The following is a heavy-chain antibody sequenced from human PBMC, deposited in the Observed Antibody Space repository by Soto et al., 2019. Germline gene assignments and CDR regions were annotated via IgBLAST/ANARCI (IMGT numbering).Heavy chain of an antibody. J-gene: IGHJ4*02. CDR2: IFYSGST. CDR1: GGSISSYY. V-gene: IGHV4-59*08. D-gene: IGHD4-17*01. Sequence: SETLSLTCTVSGGSISSYYWSWIRQPPGKGLEWIGYIFYSGSTNYNPSLKSRVTISVDTSKNLFSLKLSSVTAADTAVYYCARLDYGDYYDFDYWGQGTLVTVSS. CDR3: ARLDYGDYYDFDY.